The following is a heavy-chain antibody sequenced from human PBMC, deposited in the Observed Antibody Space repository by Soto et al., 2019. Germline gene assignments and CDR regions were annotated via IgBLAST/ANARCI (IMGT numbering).Heavy chain of an antibody. Sequence: LRLSCAASGFTFSSYAMSWVRQAPGKGLEWVSAISGSGGSTYYADSVKGRFTISRDNSKNTLYLQMNSLRAEDTAVYYCANKAYIVVVPAASNYGMDVWGQGTMVTVSS. CDR2: ISGSGGST. CDR3: ANKAYIVVVPAASNYGMDV. CDR1: GFTFSSYA. J-gene: IGHJ6*02. V-gene: IGHV3-23*01. D-gene: IGHD2-2*01.